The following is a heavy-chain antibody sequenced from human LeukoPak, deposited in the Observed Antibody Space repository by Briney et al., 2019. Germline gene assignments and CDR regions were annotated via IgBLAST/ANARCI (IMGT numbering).Heavy chain of an antibody. D-gene: IGHD3-10*01. CDR3: ARVQWFGELFQNDYYYYYGMDV. CDR1: GFTFSSYG. CDR2: IKQDGSEK. V-gene: IGHV3-7*01. Sequence: GGSLRLSCAASGFTFSSYGMHWVRQAPGKGLEWVANIKQDGSEKYYVDSVKGRFTISRDNAKNSLYLQMNSLRAEDTAVYYCARVQWFGELFQNDYYYYYGMDVWGQGTTVTVSS. J-gene: IGHJ6*02.